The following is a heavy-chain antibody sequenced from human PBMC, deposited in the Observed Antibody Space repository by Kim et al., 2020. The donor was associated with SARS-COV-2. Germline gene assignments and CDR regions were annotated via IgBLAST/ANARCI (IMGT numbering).Heavy chain of an antibody. D-gene: IGHD3-3*01. Sequence: SETLSLTCTVSGGSISRYYWSWIRQPPGKGLEWIGYIYYSGSTNYSPSLKSRVTISVDTSKNQFSLKLSSVTAADTAIYYCARGLGHDFWSGYYLDNWGQGTLVTVSS. J-gene: IGHJ4*02. V-gene: IGHV4-59*12. CDR1: GGSISRYY. CDR2: IYYSGST. CDR3: ARGLGHDFWSGYYLDN.